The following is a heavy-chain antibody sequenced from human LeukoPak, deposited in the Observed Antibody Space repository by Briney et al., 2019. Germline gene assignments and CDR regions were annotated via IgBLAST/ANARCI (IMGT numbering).Heavy chain of an antibody. D-gene: IGHD2-2*01. CDR2: INPSGGST. J-gene: IGHJ5*02. CDR3: ARERTVVPAAESWFDP. Sequence: GASVKVSCKASGYTFTSYYMHWVRQAPGQGLEWMGIINPSGGSTSYAQKFQGRVTMTRDTSTSTVYMELSSLRSEDTAVYYCARERTVVPAAESWFDPWGQGTLVTVSS. V-gene: IGHV1-46*01. CDR1: GYTFTSYY.